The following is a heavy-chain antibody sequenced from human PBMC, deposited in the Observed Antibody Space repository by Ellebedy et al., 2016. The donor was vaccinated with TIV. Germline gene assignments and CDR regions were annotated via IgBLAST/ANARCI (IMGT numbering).Heavy chain of an antibody. CDR3: ARLEIGIYGDHTFDF. CDR2: IFYSGKT. D-gene: IGHD3-3*01. Sequence: MPSETLSLTCTVSGGSISPFYWSWIRQTPGKGLEWIAYIFYSGKTNYNPSLKSRLTMSVDTSKNQFSLNLRSVTAADTAVYYCARLEIGIYGDHTFDFWGRGTVVTVTS. V-gene: IGHV4-59*08. J-gene: IGHJ4*02. CDR1: GGSISPFY.